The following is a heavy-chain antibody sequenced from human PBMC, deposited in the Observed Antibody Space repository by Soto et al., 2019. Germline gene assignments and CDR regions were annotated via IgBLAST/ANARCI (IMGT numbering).Heavy chain of an antibody. V-gene: IGHV3-48*02. CDR3: ARVPIAAAGTRVGYYYYGMDV. CDR1: GFTFSSYS. J-gene: IGHJ6*02. Sequence: GGSLRLSCAASGFTFSSYSMNWVRQAPGKGLGWVSYISSSSSTIYYADSVKGRFTISRDNAKNSLYLQMNSLRDEDTAVYYCARVPIAAAGTRVGYYYYGMDVWGQGTTVTVS. D-gene: IGHD6-13*01. CDR2: ISSSSSTI.